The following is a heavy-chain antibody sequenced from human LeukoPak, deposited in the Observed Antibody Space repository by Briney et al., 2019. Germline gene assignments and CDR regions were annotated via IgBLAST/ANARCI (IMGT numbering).Heavy chain of an antibody. CDR1: GYTFTGYY. CDR2: INPNSGGT. Sequence: VASVKVSCKASGYTFTGYYMHWVRQAPGQGLEWMGWINPNSGGTNYAQKFQGRVTMTRDTSISTAYMELSRLRSDDTAVYYCARVRPKMTTVTPGWFDPWGQGTLVTVSP. J-gene: IGHJ5*02. D-gene: IGHD4-11*01. V-gene: IGHV1-2*02. CDR3: ARVRPKMTTVTPGWFDP.